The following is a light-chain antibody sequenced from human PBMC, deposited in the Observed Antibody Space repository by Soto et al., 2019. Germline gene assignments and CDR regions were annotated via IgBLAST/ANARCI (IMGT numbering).Light chain of an antibody. CDR3: ASYTSSGTLVV. V-gene: IGLV2-14*03. J-gene: IGLJ2*01. CDR2: DVT. CDR1: SSDVGGYKH. Sequence: QSALTQPASVSGSPGQSITISCTGTSSDVGGYKHVSWYQQHPDKAPKLIIYDVTNRPSGVSNRFSGSKSGNTASLTISGLQAEDESDYYCASYTSSGTLVVFGGGTQLTVL.